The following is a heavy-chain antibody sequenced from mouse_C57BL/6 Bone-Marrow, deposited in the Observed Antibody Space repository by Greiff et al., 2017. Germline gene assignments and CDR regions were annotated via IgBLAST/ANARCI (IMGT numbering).Heavy chain of an antibody. Sequence: EVHLVESGGGLVKPGGSLKLSCAASGFTFSSYAMSWVRQTPEKRLEWVATISDGGSYTYYPDNVKGRFTISRDNAKSNLYLQMSHLKSEDTAMYYCARSSYYYGSLFAYWGQGTLVTVSA. CDR1: GFTFSSYA. J-gene: IGHJ3*01. CDR2: ISDGGSYT. CDR3: ARSSYYYGSLFAY. D-gene: IGHD1-1*01. V-gene: IGHV5-4*01.